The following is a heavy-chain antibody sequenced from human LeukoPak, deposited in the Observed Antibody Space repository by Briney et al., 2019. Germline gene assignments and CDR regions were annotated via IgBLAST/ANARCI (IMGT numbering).Heavy chain of an antibody. D-gene: IGHD3-10*01. CDR3: ARGPMVRGVIISFFDY. Sequence: PGGSLRLSCAASGFTFSSYAMHWVRQAPGKGLEWVAVISYDGSNKYYADSVKGRFTISRGNSKNTLYLQMNSLRAEDRAVYYCARGPMVRGVIISFFDYWGQGTLVTVSS. CDR1: GFTFSSYA. J-gene: IGHJ4*02. CDR2: ISYDGSNK. V-gene: IGHV3-30-3*01.